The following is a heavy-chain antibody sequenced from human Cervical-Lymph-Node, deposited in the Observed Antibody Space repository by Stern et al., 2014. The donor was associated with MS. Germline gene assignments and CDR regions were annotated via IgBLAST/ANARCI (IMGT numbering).Heavy chain of an antibody. J-gene: IGHJ4*02. Sequence: LQLQESGGGLVQPGGSLRLSCVASGFTFSNSWMHWARQAPGKGLVWVSRIYSDESSISYADSVKGRFTISRDNARNTLYLQMSSLSAEDTAVYYCARMIGAESDSWGQGTLVTVSS. V-gene: IGHV3-74*02. CDR1: GFTFSNSW. CDR2: IYSDESSI. D-gene: IGHD3-10*01. CDR3: ARMIGAESDS.